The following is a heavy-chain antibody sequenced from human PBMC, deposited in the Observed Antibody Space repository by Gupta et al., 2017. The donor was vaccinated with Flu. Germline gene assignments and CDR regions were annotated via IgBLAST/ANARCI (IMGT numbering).Heavy chain of an antibody. CDR2: IGTSGDT. Sequence: EVQLVESGGGLVQPGGSLRLSCSASGVMFRTSEMHWVRQTTGQGLEWVSAIGTSGDTYYEDSVKGRFTISRENAKNSLYLQMNSLRAEDTAVYYCAREGPSSNWNDWYFDIWGRGTLVTVSS. D-gene: IGHD1-1*01. V-gene: IGHV3-13*01. J-gene: IGHJ2*01. CDR1: GVMFRTSE. CDR3: AREGPSSNWNDWYFDI.